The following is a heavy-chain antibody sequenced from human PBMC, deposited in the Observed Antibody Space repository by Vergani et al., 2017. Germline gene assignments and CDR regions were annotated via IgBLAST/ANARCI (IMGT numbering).Heavy chain of an antibody. CDR1: GFTFSSYA. J-gene: IGHJ4*02. CDR3: ARDLGDYGDYRRTENDY. CDR2: IIPIFGTA. V-gene: IGHV1-69*18. Sequence: VQLLESGGGLVQPGGSLRLSCAASGFTFSSYAISWVRQAPGQGLEWMGRIIPIFGTANYAQKFQGRVTITADESTSTAYMELSSLRSEDTAVYYCARDLGDYGDYRRTENDYWGQGTLVTVSS. D-gene: IGHD4-17*01.